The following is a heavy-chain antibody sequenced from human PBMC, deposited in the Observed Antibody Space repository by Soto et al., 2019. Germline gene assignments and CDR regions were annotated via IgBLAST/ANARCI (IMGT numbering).Heavy chain of an antibody. CDR3: ARDLMYSHMDV. V-gene: IGHV3-11*01. CDR2: ISSSGSPL. CDR1: GFTFSDYY. D-gene: IGHD2-15*01. J-gene: IGHJ6*02. Sequence: ESGGGLVKPGGSLRLSCAASGFTFSDYYMSWIRQAPGKGLEWLSYISSSGSPLYYADSVKVRFTISRDNAKNSLSLQMNSLRAEDTAVYYCARDLMYSHMDVWGQGTTVTVSS.